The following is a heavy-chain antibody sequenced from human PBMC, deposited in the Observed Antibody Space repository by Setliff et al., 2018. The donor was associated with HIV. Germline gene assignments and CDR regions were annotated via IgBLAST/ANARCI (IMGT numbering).Heavy chain of an antibody. CDR1: GYAISSGYY. Sequence: TLSLTCAVSGYAISSGYYWGWIRRPPGKGLEWIGSIYNRGSTYYNPSLKSRVTISVDTPKNQFSLKLSSVTAADTAVYYCARELLRSWDGSENSYKPYYFDYWGQGTLVTVSS. CDR3: ARELLRSWDGSENSYKPYYFDY. CDR2: IYNRGST. V-gene: IGHV4-38-2*02. J-gene: IGHJ4*02. D-gene: IGHD3-10*01.